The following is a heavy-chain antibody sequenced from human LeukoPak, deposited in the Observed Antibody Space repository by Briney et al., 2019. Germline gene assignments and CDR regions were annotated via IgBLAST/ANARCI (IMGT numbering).Heavy chain of an antibody. Sequence: SETLSLTCTVSGGSISSYYWSWIRQPPGKGLEWIGYIYYSGSTNYNPSLKSRVTISVDTSKNQFSLKLSSVTAAATAVYYCVREGMERAFDIWGQGTMVTVSS. CDR3: VREGMERAFDI. J-gene: IGHJ3*02. V-gene: IGHV4-59*01. CDR1: GGSISSYY. D-gene: IGHD1-1*01. CDR2: IYYSGST.